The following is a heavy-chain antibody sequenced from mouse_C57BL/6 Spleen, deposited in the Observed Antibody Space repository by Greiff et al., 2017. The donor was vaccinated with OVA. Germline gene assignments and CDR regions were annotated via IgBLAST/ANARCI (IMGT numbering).Heavy chain of an antibody. CDR1: GFNIKNTY. J-gene: IGHJ1*03. V-gene: IGHV14-3*01. D-gene: IGHD1-1*01. CDR3: ARDYGSRTRYFDV. CDR2: IDPANGNT. Sequence: VQLKESVAELVRPGASVKLSCTASGFNIKNTYMHWVKQRPEQGLEWIGRIDPANGNTKYAPKFQGKATITADTSSNTAYLQLSSLTSEDTTIYFCARDYGSRTRYFDVWGTGTTVTVSS.